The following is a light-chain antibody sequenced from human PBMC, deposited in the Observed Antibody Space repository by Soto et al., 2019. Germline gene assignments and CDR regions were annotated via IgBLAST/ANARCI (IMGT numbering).Light chain of an antibody. CDR1: QSVGRN. CDR2: GAS. Sequence: EIVMTQSPATVSVSPGERVTLSCRASQSVGRNLAWFQQKPGQAPRLLIYGASTRATGIPARFSGSGSGTEFTLTISSLQSEDFAIYSWQQYNHWPPLTFGGGTKVEIK. J-gene: IGKJ4*01. CDR3: QQYNHWPPLT. V-gene: IGKV3-15*01.